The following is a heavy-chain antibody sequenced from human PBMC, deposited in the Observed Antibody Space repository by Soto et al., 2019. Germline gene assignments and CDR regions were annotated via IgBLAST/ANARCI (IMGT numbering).Heavy chain of an antibody. CDR2: INHSGST. V-gene: IGHV4-34*01. J-gene: IGHJ6*02. CDR3: ARRRVPSCVYYYGMDV. CDR1: GGSFSGYY. D-gene: IGHD2-2*01. Sequence: QVQLQQWGAGLLKPSETLSLTCAVYGGSFSGYYWSWIRQPPGKGLEWIGEINHSGSTNYNPSLKIRVTISVDTSKNQFSLKLSSVTAADTAVYYCARRRVPSCVYYYGMDVWGQGTTVTVSS.